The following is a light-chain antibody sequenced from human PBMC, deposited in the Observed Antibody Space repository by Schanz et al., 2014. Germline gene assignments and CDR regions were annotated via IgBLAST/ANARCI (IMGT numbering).Light chain of an antibody. CDR1: QSVSSN. CDR3: QQYNNWPPSIT. Sequence: EIVMTQSPAILSVSPGERATLSCRASQSVSSNLAWYHQKPGQGPRLLIYGASTRATGIPARFSGGGSGTEFTLTISSLQSEDFAVYYCQQYNNWPPSITFGQGTRLEIK. CDR2: GAS. V-gene: IGKV3-15*01. J-gene: IGKJ5*01.